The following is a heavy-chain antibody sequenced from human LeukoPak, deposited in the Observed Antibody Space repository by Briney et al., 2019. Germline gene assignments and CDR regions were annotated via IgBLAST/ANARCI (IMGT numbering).Heavy chain of an antibody. CDR2: INPSGGST. V-gene: IGHV1-46*01. Sequence: ASVKVSCKASGYTFTSNYMHWVRQAPGQGLEWMAIINPSGGSTSYAQKVQGRIPMTRDTSTSTVYMELSSLRSDDTDVYYCSRSGAPRRFDYWGQGTVVTVPS. J-gene: IGHJ4*02. CDR3: SRSGAPRRFDY. CDR1: GYTFTSNY.